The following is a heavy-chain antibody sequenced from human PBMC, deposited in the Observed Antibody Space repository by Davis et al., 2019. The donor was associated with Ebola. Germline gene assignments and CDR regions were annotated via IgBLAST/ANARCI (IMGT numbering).Heavy chain of an antibody. D-gene: IGHD6-13*01. Sequence: GESLKISCAASGFTFSSYWMSWVRQAPGKGPEWVANIKQDGSEKYYVDSVKGRFTISRDNAKNSLYLQMNSLRAEDTAVYYCARDTATLASSWYKSGYYYYGMDVWGQGTTVTVSS. CDR1: GFTFSSYW. J-gene: IGHJ6*02. CDR2: IKQDGSEK. V-gene: IGHV3-7*01. CDR3: ARDTATLASSWYKSGYYYYGMDV.